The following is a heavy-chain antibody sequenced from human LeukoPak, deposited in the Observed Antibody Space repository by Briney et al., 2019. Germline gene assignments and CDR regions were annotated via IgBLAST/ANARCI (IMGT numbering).Heavy chain of an antibody. Sequence: GGSVSLSCAASGFPLSSYSINWVRQAPGKGLEWVSYINIESLTVNYADSVKGRFTISRDNAKNSLYLQMNSLRAEDTAVYYCSTAKFDNWGQGTLVTLCS. CDR3: STAKFDN. CDR2: INIESLTV. J-gene: IGHJ4*02. CDR1: GFPLSSYS. V-gene: IGHV3-48*01.